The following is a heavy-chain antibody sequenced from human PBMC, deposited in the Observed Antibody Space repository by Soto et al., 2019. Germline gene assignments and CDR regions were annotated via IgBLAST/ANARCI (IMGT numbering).Heavy chain of an antibody. Sequence: GGSLRLSCAASGFTFSSYGMHWVRQAPGKGLEWVAVIWHDGSNKYYADSVKGRFTISRDYSKNTLYLQMNSLRAEDTAVYYCAREGTYYYDSSGYYYPGYWGQGTLATAPQ. CDR3: AREGTYYYDSSGYYYPGY. J-gene: IGHJ4*02. CDR2: IWHDGSNK. V-gene: IGHV3-33*01. D-gene: IGHD3-22*01. CDR1: GFTFSSYG.